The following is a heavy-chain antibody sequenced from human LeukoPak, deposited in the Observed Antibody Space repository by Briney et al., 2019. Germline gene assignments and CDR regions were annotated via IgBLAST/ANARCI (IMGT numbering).Heavy chain of an antibody. CDR1: GGSISSYY. CDR3: ARGGYSSGWYVDYYYYMDV. J-gene: IGHJ6*03. D-gene: IGHD6-19*01. V-gene: IGHV4-59*01. CDR2: IYYSGST. Sequence: SETLSLTCTVSGGSISSYYWSWIRQPPGKGLEWIGYIYYSGSTNYNPSLKSRVTISVDTSKNQFSLKLSSVTAADTAVYYCARGGYSSGWYVDYYYYMDVWGKGTTVTISS.